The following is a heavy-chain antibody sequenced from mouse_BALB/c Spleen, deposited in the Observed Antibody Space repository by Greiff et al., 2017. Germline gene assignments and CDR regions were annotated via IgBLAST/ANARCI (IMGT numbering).Heavy chain of an antibody. J-gene: IGHJ3*01. CDR2: INPSTGYT. CDR1: GYTFTSYW. D-gene: IGHD2-4*01. CDR3: AREGDDYECAY. V-gene: IGHV1-7*01. Sequence: VQVVESGAELAKPGASVKMSCKASGYTFTSYWMHWVKQRPGQGLEWIGYINPSTGYTEYNQKFKDKATLTADKSSSTAYMQLSSLTSEDSAVYYCAREGDDYECAYWGQGTLVTVSA.